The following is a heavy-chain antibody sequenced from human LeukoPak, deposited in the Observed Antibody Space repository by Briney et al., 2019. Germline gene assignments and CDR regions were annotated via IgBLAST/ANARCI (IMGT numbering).Heavy chain of an antibody. CDR1: GFTFSDYD. V-gene: IGHV3-48*02. D-gene: IGHD4-23*01. CDR2: ITSSSRTI. CDR3: ARPTTVALDY. Sequence: GGSLRLSSAASGFTFSDYDMNWVRQPPGKGLEWVSYITSSSRTINYADSVKGRFTVSRDNAKNSLYLQMDSLRDEDTAVYYCARPTTVALDYWGQGTLVTVSS. J-gene: IGHJ4*02.